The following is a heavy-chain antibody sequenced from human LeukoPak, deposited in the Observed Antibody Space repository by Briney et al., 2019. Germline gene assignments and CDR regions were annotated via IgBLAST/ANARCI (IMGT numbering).Heavy chain of an antibody. J-gene: IGHJ6*03. CDR3: ARAGGGVTFYYYYYMDV. V-gene: IGHV1-2*06. D-gene: IGHD1-26*01. CDR1: GYTFTGYY. CDR2: INPNGGGT. Sequence: ASVKVSCKASGYTFTGYYMHWVRQAPGQGLEWMRRINPNGGGTNYAQKFQGRVTMTRDTSISTAYMELSRLRSDDTAVYYCARAGGGVTFYYYYYMDVWGKGTTVTVSS.